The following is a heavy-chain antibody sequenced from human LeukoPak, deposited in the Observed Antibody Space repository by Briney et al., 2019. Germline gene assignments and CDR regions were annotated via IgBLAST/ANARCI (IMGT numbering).Heavy chain of an antibody. CDR1: GFTFSKAS. Sequence: PGGSLRLSCVASGFTFSKASMNWVRQAPGKGLEWVGRIKNKTEGGTTQYAAPVKGRFTISRDDSKKTLYLQMNSLKSEDTALYYRAAGQGAAPHWGQGTLVIVSS. CDR2: IKNKTEGGTT. V-gene: IGHV3-15*01. CDR3: AAGQGAAPH. D-gene: IGHD1-26*01. J-gene: IGHJ4*02.